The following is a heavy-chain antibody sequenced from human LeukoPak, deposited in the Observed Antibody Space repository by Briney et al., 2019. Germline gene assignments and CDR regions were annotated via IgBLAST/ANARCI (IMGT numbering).Heavy chain of an antibody. J-gene: IGHJ3*02. CDR3: ARARSYGANSGIVAFDI. CDR1: GFTFSSYG. Sequence: PGGSLRLSCAASGFTFSSYGMYWVRQAPGKGLEWVSCISGSGSAKYYADSVKGRFTISRDNAKNSLFLQMNSLRVEDTAVYYCARARSYGANSGIVAFDIWGQGTTVTVSS. CDR2: ISGSGSAK. V-gene: IGHV3-48*04. D-gene: IGHD4-23*01.